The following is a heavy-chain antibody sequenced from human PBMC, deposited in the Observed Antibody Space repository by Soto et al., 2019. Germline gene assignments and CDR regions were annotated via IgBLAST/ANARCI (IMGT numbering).Heavy chain of an antibody. V-gene: IGHV1-18*01. J-gene: IGHJ4*02. CDR3: VRGRYGDY. CDR2: ISAHNGNT. CDR1: GYTFTSYG. Sequence: QVHLVQSGAEVKKPGASVKVSCKASGYTFTSYGITWVRQAPGQGLEWMGWISAHNGNTDYAQKLQGRVIVTRDTSTSTAYMELRSLISDGTAVYYCVRGRYGDYWGQGALVTVSS. D-gene: IGHD1-1*01.